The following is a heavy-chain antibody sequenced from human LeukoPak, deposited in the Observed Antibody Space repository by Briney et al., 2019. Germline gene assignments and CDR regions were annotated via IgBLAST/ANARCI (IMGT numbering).Heavy chain of an antibody. J-gene: IGHJ4*02. CDR3: ARDNYYDSSGYYSY. CDR2: ISYDGSNK. V-gene: IGHV3-30*03. Sequence: PGGSLRLSCAASGFTFSRSGMHWVRQAPGKGLEWVAVISYDGSNKYYADSVKGRFTISRDNSKNTLYLQMNSLRAEDTAVYYCARDNYYDSSGYYSYWGQGTLVTVSS. CDR1: GFTFSRSG. D-gene: IGHD3-22*01.